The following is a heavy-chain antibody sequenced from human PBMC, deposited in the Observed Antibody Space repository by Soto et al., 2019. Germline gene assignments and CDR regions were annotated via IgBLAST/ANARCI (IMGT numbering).Heavy chain of an antibody. CDR3: ARTSPVAGGFDY. CDR2: IYYTT. CDR1: RASISNYY. J-gene: IGHJ4*02. V-gene: IGHV4-59*01. D-gene: IGHD6-19*01. Sequence: QVQLQESGPGLVKPSETLSLTCTVSRASISNYYWSWIRQAPGKRLEWIGYIYYTTNYNPSLKSRVTISADPSKNQISLKLTSVTAADTAVYYCARTSPVAGGFDYWGQGTLVTVSS.